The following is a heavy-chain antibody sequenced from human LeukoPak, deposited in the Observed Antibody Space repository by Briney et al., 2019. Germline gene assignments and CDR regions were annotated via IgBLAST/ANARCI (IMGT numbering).Heavy chain of an antibody. CDR1: GDSVSSNTGA. CDR3: AREVFKCGRFYFDY. J-gene: IGHJ4*02. CDR2: TYYRSKWNN. Sequence: SGPGLAKPSQTLSLTCGISGDSVSSNTGAWNWIRQSPSRGREWLGKTYYRSKWNNDYAVSVKDRITINPDTSKDQFSLQLNSVTPEDTAVYYCAREVFKCGRFYFDYWGQGTPVTVSS. D-gene: IGHD6-19*01. V-gene: IGHV6-1*01.